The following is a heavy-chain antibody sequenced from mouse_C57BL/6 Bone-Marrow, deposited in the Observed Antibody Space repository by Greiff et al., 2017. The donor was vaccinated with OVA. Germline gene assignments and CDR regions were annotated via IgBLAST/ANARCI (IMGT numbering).Heavy chain of an antibody. J-gene: IGHJ2*01. CDR2: ISYDGSN. CDR1: GYSITSGYY. Sequence: EVKLVESGPGLVKPSQSLSLTCSVTGYSITSGYYWNWIRQFPGNKLEWMGYISYDGSNNYNPSLKNRISITRDTSKNQFFLKLNSVTTEDTATYYCARVDSEYYFDYWGQGTTLTVSS. CDR3: ARVDSEYYFDY. V-gene: IGHV3-6*01.